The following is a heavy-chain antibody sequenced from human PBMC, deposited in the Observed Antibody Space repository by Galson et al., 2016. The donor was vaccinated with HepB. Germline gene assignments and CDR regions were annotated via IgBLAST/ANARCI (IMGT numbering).Heavy chain of an antibody. CDR3: AKDSYGDPTGYFDY. CDR1: GFTFNTYG. V-gene: IGHV3-23*01. J-gene: IGHJ4*02. CDR2: VSGSGTST. D-gene: IGHD4-17*01. Sequence: SLRLSCAASGFTFNTYGMHWVRQAPGRGLEWVSGVSGSGTSTYYADSVKGRFTISRDNSKNTLFLQMHSLRADDTAVYFCAKDSYGDPTGYFDYWGQGALVTVS.